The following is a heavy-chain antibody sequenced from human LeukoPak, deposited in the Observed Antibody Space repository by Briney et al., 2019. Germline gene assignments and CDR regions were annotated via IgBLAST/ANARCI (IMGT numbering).Heavy chain of an antibody. D-gene: IGHD1-1*01. CDR3: ARESERNDGWFDP. V-gene: IGHV1-8*01. CDR2: VSPKTGRT. Sequence: RASVKVSCKASGYAFRIHDINWVRQAPGQGLEWMGWVSPKTGRTGYAQKFQGRVYMTTNASLSTAYMELSSLRSDVTAVYFCARESERNDGWFDPWGQGTLVTVSS. J-gene: IGHJ5*02. CDR1: GYAFRIHD.